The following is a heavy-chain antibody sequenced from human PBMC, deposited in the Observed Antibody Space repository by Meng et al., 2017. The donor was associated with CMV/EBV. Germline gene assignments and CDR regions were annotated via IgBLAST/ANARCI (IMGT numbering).Heavy chain of an antibody. Sequence: GESLKISCAASGFTFSSYWMHWVRQAPGKGLVWVSRINSDGSSTSYADSVKGRFTISRDNAKNTLYLQMNSLRAEDTAVYYCARDLRGVSWKGGMDVWGQGTTVTVSS. D-gene: IGHD6-13*01. CDR2: INSDGSST. J-gene: IGHJ6*02. V-gene: IGHV3-74*01. CDR3: ARDLRGVSWKGGMDV. CDR1: GFTFSSYW.